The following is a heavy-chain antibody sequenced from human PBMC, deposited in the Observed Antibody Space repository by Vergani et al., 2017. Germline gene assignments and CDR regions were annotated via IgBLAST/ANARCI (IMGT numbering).Heavy chain of an antibody. V-gene: IGHV4-59*01. D-gene: IGHD1-14*01. CDR1: GGSISSYY. J-gene: IGHJ3*02. CDR2: IYYSGST. CDR3: ARTRTRGCAFDI. Sequence: QVQLQESGPGLVKPSETLSLTCPVSGGSISSYYWSWIRQPPGKGLEWIGYIYYSGSTNYNPPLKSRVTISVDTSNNQFSLKLSSVTAADTAVYYCARTRTRGCAFDIWGQGTMVTVSS.